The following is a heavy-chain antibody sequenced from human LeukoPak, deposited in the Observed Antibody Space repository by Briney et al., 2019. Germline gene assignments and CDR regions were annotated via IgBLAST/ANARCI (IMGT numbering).Heavy chain of an antibody. CDR1: GFTFSSYS. J-gene: IGHJ6*02. D-gene: IGHD2-2*01. CDR3: ARTYIVVVPAANPTYYYYGMDV. V-gene: IGHV3-21*01. CDR2: ISRSSSYI. Sequence: GGSLRLSCAASGFTFSSYSMNWVRQAPGKGLEWVSSISRSSSYIYYADSVKGRFTISRDNAKNSLYLQMNSLRAEDTAVYYCARTYIVVVPAANPTYYYYGMDVWGQGTTVTVSS.